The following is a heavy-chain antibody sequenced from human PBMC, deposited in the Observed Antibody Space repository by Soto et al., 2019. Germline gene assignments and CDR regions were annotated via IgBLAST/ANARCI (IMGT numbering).Heavy chain of an antibody. V-gene: IGHV1-69*06. D-gene: IGHD1-26*01. CDR1: GGTFSSYA. J-gene: IGHJ4*02. CDR3: ARAFGGSPRGFDY. Sequence: SVKVSCQASGGTFSSYAISWVRQAPGQGLEWMGGIIPIFGTANYAQKFQGRVTITADKSTSTAYMELSSLRSEDTAVYYCARAFGGSPRGFDYWGQGTLVTVSS. CDR2: IIPIFGTA.